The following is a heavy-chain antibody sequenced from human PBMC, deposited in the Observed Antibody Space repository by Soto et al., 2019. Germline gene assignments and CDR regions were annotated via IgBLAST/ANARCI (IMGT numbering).Heavy chain of an antibody. Sequence: QVQLVQSGDEVKKPGASVKVSCKASGYIFVNYGIAWVRQAPGQGLEWMGWISPYTGNTHSATQVQGRLTMTTDTSTSTAYMDVGSLTSDDTAVYYCVMVDNYVTPTPQDVWGQGPTVTVSS. V-gene: IGHV1-18*01. CDR1: GYIFVNYG. CDR3: VMVDNYVTPTPQDV. J-gene: IGHJ6*02. D-gene: IGHD3-16*01. CDR2: ISPYTGNT.